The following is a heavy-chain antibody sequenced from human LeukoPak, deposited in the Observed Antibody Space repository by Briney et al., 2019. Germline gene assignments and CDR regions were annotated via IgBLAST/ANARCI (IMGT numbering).Heavy chain of an antibody. CDR3: ARNSVAMDV. CDR1: GDTVSTNSAA. J-gene: IGHJ6*02. CDR2: TAYRSKWST. D-gene: IGHD4-23*01. Sequence: SQTLSLTCAIPGDTVSTNSAAWNWIRWRPSRGLEWLGRTAYRSKWSTDYALSVRGRISINPDTSKNQISLQLNSVTPEDTAVYYCARNSVAMDVWGQGTTVTVSS. V-gene: IGHV6-1*01.